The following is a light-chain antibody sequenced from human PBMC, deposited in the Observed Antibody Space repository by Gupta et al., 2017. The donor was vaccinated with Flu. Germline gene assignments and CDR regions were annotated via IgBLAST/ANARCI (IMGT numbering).Light chain of an antibody. V-gene: IGKV3-20*01. CDR1: QSISSSD. CDR2: DAS. Sequence: EIVLTQSPGTLSLSPGQRATLSCRASQSISSSDLACYQQKPGQAPRLLMFDASSRATGIPDRFSGSASATDFTLTISILDPEDFAVYYFQQDGRAPRSFGQGTRMDIE. CDR3: QQDGRAPRS. J-gene: IGKJ5*01.